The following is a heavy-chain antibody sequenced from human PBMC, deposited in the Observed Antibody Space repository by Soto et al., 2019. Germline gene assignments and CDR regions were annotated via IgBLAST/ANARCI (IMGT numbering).Heavy chain of an antibody. CDR2: IWYDGSNK. Sequence: QVQLVESGGGVVQPGRSLRLSCAASGFTFSSYGMHWVRQAPGKGLEWVAVIWYDGSNKYYADSVKGRFTISRDNSKNRLCLLMTNLRGEEKGVDYCARGDESGGDDAFYIWGQGTMVTVSS. J-gene: IGHJ3*02. D-gene: IGHD2-21*02. V-gene: IGHV3-33*01. CDR3: ARGDESGGDDAFYI. CDR1: GFTFSSYG.